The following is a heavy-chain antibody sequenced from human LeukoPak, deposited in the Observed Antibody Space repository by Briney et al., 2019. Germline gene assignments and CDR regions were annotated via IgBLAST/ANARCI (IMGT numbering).Heavy chain of an antibody. Sequence: SETLSLTCTVSGGSISSYYWTWIRQPPGKGLEWIGHIYYSGNTNYNPSLKSRVTISVDTSRNQFSLKLSSVTAADTAVYYCARRQCSGGNCYYSYWGQGTLVTVSS. J-gene: IGHJ4*02. V-gene: IGHV4-59*01. CDR1: GGSISSYY. CDR3: ARRQCSGGNCYYSY. D-gene: IGHD2-15*01. CDR2: IYYSGNT.